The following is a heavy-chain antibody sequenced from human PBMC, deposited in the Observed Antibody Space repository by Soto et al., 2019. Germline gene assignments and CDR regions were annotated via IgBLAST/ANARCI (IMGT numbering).Heavy chain of an antibody. D-gene: IGHD3-9*01. CDR2: ISSSSSYI. V-gene: IGHV3-21*01. CDR1: GFTFSSYS. Sequence: GGSLRLSCAASGFTFSSYSMNWVRQAPGKGLEWVSSISSSSSYIYYADSVKGRFTISRDNAKNSLYLQMNSLRAEDTAVYYCARVLTRFSRMDVWGQGTTVTVSS. J-gene: IGHJ6*02. CDR3: ARVLTRFSRMDV.